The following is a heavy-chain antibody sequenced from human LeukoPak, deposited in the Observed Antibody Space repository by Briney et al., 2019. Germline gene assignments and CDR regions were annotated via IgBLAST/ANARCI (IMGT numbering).Heavy chain of an antibody. J-gene: IGHJ4*02. D-gene: IGHD2-8*01. CDR3: ARGILVTVYAAFDW. CDR2: IYYSGST. V-gene: IGHV4-59*12. Sequence: PSETLSLTCTVSGGSISSYYWSWIRQPPGKGLEWIGYIYYSGSTNYNPSLTSRVTISVDTSKKQFSLELSSVTAADTAVYYCARGILVTVYAAFDWWGQGTLVTVSS. CDR1: GGSISSYY.